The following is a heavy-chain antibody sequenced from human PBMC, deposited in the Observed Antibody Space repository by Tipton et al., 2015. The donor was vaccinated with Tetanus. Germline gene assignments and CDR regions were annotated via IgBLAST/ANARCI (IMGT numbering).Heavy chain of an antibody. CDR3: ARTADNWFDP. CDR1: GGSFSGYY. J-gene: IGHJ5*02. V-gene: IGHV4-34*01. CDR2: INYSGTT. Sequence: TLSLTCAVYGGSFSGYYWNWIRQPPGKGLEWIGEINYSGTTNYNPSLKSRVTMSVDTSKNQFSLQLSSMTAAGTAVVFCARTADNWFDPWGQGILVTVSS. D-gene: IGHD2-21*02.